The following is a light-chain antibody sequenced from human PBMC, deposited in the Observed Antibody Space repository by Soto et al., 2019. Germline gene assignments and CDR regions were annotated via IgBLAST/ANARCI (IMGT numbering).Light chain of an antibody. CDR1: SSDVGGYNY. Sequence: QSVLTQPASVSGSPGQSITISCTGTSSDVGGYNYVSWYQQHLGKAPKLMIYEVNNRPSGVSNRFSGSKSGNTASLTISGLRAEDEADYYCNSYTTSSTWVFGGGTKVTVL. J-gene: IGLJ3*02. CDR3: NSYTTSSTWV. V-gene: IGLV2-14*01. CDR2: EVN.